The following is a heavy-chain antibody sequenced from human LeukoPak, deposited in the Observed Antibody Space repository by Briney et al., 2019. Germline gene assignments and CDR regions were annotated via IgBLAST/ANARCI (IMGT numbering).Heavy chain of an antibody. CDR2: IKQDGSEK. J-gene: IGHJ4*02. V-gene: IGHV3-7*03. CDR3: ARRAGAYSHPYDY. Sequence: GGSLRLSCAASGFTFSSYWMSWVRQAPGKGLEWVANIKQDGSEKYYVDSVKGGFTISRDNSKNTLYLQMNSLRAEDTAVYYCARRAGAYSHPYDYWGQGTLVTVSS. D-gene: IGHD4/OR15-4a*01. CDR1: GFTFSSYW.